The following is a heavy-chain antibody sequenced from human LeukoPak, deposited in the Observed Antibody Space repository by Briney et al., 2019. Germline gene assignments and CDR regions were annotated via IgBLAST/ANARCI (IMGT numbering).Heavy chain of an antibody. Sequence: GGSLRLSCAASGFTFSGYAMSWVRQAPGKGLEWVSAISGSGSSTYYADSVKGRFTISRDNSKNKLYLQMNSLRAEDTNSYYCAKSLKDPNYSSAWYWFAPWGQGTLVTVSS. CDR1: GFTFSGYA. V-gene: IGHV3-23*01. CDR3: AKSLKDPNYSSAWYWFAP. D-gene: IGHD6-13*01. J-gene: IGHJ5*02. CDR2: ISGSGSST.